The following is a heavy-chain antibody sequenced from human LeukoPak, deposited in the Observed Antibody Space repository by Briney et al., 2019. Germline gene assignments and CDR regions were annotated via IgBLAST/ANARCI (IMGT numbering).Heavy chain of an antibody. V-gene: IGHV4-59*08. CDR3: ARRAGYSYGLYYFDY. CDR2: IYYSGST. Sequence: SETLSLTCTVSGGSISSYYWSWIRQPPGKGLEWIGYIYYSGSTNYNPSLKSRVTISVDTSKNQFSLKLSSVTAADTAVYYCARRAGYSYGLYYFDYWGQGTLVTVSS. D-gene: IGHD5-18*01. CDR1: GGSISSYY. J-gene: IGHJ4*02.